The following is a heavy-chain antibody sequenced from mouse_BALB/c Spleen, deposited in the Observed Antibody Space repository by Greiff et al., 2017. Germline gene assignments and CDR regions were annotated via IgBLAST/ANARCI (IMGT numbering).Heavy chain of an antibody. V-gene: IGHV1-69*02. Sequence: VQLQQPRAELVRPGASVKLSCKASGYTFTSYWINWVKQRPGQGLEWIGNIYPSDSYTNYNQKFKDKATLTVDKSSSTAYMQLSSPTSEDSAVYYCTRDYAMDYWGQGTSVTVSS. J-gene: IGHJ4*01. CDR2: IYPSDSYT. CDR3: TRDYAMDY. CDR1: GYTFTSYW.